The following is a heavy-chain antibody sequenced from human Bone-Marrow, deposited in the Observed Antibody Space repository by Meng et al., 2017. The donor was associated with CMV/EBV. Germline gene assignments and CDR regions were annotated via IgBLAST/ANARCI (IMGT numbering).Heavy chain of an antibody. Sequence: LSLSCAASGFTFSSYWMHWVRQAAGKGLEWVSYINIGGDTIYYADSVTGRFTISRDNARNSLYLQMNSLTAEDTAVYSCVREGNAKFFFDIWGQGTMVTVSS. CDR3: VREGNAKFFFDI. J-gene: IGHJ3*02. V-gene: IGHV3-48*03. D-gene: IGHD2-2*01. CDR1: GFTFSSYW. CDR2: INIGGDTI.